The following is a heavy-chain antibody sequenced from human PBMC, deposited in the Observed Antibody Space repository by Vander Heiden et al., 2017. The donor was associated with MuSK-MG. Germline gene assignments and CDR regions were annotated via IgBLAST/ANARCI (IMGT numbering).Heavy chain of an antibody. V-gene: IGHV1-69*06. D-gene: IGHD4-17*01. J-gene: IGHJ4*02. CDR2: IIPIFGTA. CDR1: GGTFSSYA. Sequence: QVQLVQSGAEVKKPGSSVKVSCKASGGTFSSYAISWVGQAPGQGLEWMGGIIPIFGTANYAQKFQGRVTLTADKSTSTAYMERSRLRSEDTPLHHCARSPPSGRSGETVTTHYFDYRCEGTMVTVSS. CDR3: ARSPPSGRSGETVTTHYFDY.